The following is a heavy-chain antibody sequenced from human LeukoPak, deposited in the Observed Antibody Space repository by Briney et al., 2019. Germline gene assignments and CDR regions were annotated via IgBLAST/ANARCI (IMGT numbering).Heavy chain of an antibody. CDR2: VSYSGTT. V-gene: IGHV4-39*07. CDR3: ASSISVAARFDY. D-gene: IGHD6-13*01. CDR1: GGSICTSSYY. J-gene: IGHJ4*02. Sequence: SETLSLTCTVSGGSICTSSYYWGWVRQPPGKGLEWIGSVSYSGTTYYNPSLKSRVTISIDTSKYLFSLRLSSVTAADTAVYYCASSISVAARFDYWGQGTLVTVSS.